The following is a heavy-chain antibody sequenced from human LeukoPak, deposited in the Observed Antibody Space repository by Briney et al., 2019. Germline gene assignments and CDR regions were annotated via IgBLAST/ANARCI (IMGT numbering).Heavy chain of an antibody. CDR2: ISYSGNA. Sequence: PSETLSLTCTVSGGSMSGSSYYWGWIRQPPGKGLEWIGSISYSGNAYYTPSLKSRVTIPVDTSKDQFSLQLNSVTAADTAVYYCARHSGDSSGCNRKNWFDPWGQGTLVTVSS. V-gene: IGHV4-39*01. J-gene: IGHJ5*02. D-gene: IGHD3-22*01. CDR3: ARHSGDSSGCNRKNWFDP. CDR1: GGSMSGSSYY.